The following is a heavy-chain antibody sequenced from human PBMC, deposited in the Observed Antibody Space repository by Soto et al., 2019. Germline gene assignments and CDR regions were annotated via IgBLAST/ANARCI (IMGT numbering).Heavy chain of an antibody. D-gene: IGHD3-3*01. CDR3: ARDASYYSLWSGYYPSRNGMDV. J-gene: IGHJ6*02. CDR2: IWYDGSKK. CDR1: GFTFSSFG. V-gene: IGHV3-33*01. Sequence: QVQVAESGGGVVQPGRSLRLSCAASGFTFSSFGMHWVRQAPGKGLEWVSLIWYDGSKKSYGDSVKGRFTISRDNSRNTVYLQMNRLRADDTAVYYCARDASYYSLWSGYYPSRNGMDVWGQGTMVTVSS.